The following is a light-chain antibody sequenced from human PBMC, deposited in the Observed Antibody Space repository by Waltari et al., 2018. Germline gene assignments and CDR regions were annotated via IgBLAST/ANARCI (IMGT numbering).Light chain of an antibody. CDR1: QSISYW. CDR3: QQYGGSPPWT. V-gene: IGKV1-5*03. J-gene: IGKJ1*01. Sequence: DIQMAQSPSTLAASVGDRVTITCRASQSISYWLAWYQQKPGQAPKLLIYRASNLIDGVPSRFSGRGAWTEFTLTIDSLQPDDFATYFCQQYGGSPPWTFGQGTKVEIK. CDR2: RAS.